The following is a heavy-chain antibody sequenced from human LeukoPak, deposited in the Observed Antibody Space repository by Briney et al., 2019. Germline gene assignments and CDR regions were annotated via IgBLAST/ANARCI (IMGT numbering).Heavy chain of an antibody. CDR2: IYYSGST. V-gene: IGHV4-31*03. J-gene: IGHJ4*02. D-gene: IGHD6-6*01. CDR1: GGSISSGGYY. CDR3: ARGHSSSSFDF. Sequence: SQTLSLTCTVSGGSISSGGYYWSWIRQHPGRGLEWIGYIYYSGSTYYNPSLKSRVTISVDTSKNQFSLKLTSVTAANTAVYYCARGHSSSSFDFWGQGTLVTVSS.